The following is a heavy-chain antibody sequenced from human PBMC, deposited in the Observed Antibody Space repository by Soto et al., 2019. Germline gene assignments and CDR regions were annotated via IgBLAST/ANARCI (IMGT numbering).Heavy chain of an antibody. CDR2: IYYSGST. J-gene: IGHJ5*02. V-gene: IGHV4-31*03. CDR3: ARLYYDFWSGYAWFDP. CDR1: GGSISSGGYY. Sequence: TSETLSLTCTVSGGSISSGGYYWSWIRQHPGKGLEWIGYIYYSGSTYYNPSLKSRVTISVDTSKNQFYLKLSSVTAADTAVYYCARLYYDFWSGYAWFDPWGQGTLVTVSS. D-gene: IGHD3-3*01.